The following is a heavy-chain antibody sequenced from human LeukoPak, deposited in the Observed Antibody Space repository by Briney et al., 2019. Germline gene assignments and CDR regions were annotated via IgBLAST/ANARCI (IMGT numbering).Heavy chain of an antibody. CDR2: IWYDGSNK. Sequence: GGSLRLSCAASGFTFSSYGMHWVRQAPGKGLEWVAVIWYDGSNKYNADSVKGRFTISRDNSKNTLYLQMNNLRAEDTAVYYCAKDRRTTVTTPDFDYWGQGTLVTVSS. CDR1: GFTFSSYG. D-gene: IGHD4-17*01. J-gene: IGHJ4*02. V-gene: IGHV3-30*02. CDR3: AKDRRTTVTTPDFDY.